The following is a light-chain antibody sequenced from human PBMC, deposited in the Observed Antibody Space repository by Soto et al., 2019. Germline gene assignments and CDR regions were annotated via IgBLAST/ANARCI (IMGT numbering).Light chain of an antibody. Sequence: QTVVTQSSSASASLGSSVKLTCTLISGHSSYIIAWHQQQPGKAPRYLRTLEGSGSYNKRSRVPDRFSGSSSGADRYLTISNLQSDDEADYYCETWDSNTLVVFGGGTKLTVL. CDR3: ETWDSNTLVV. CDR2: LEGSGSY. J-gene: IGLJ2*01. V-gene: IGLV4-60*03. CDR1: SGHSSYI.